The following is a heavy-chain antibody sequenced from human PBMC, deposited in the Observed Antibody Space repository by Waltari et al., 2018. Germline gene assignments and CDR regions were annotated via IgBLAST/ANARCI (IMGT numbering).Heavy chain of an antibody. Sequence: QVQLQQWGAGLLKPSETLSLTCAVYGGSFSGYYWSWIRQPPGKGLEWIGEINHSGSTNYNPSLKSRVTISVDTSKNQFSLKLSSVTAADTAGYYCAVSSLLWFGELYYWGQGTLVTVSS. D-gene: IGHD3-10*01. J-gene: IGHJ4*02. CDR3: AVSSLLWFGELYY. CDR2: INHSGST. CDR1: GGSFSGYY. V-gene: IGHV4-34*01.